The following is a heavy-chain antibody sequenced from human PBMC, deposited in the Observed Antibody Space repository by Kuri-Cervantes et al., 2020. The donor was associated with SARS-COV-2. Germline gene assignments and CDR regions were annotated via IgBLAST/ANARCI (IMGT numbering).Heavy chain of an antibody. V-gene: IGHV3-20*04. CDR1: GFTFDDYG. Sequence: GESLKISCAASGFTFDDYGMNWVRQAPGKGLEWVSGINWNGGSTYYADSVKGRFTISRDNAKNSLYLQMNSLRAEDTALYYCARGDIAVDGALDYWGQGTLVTVSS. D-gene: IGHD6-19*01. CDR2: INWNGGST. J-gene: IGHJ4*02. CDR3: ARGDIAVDGALDY.